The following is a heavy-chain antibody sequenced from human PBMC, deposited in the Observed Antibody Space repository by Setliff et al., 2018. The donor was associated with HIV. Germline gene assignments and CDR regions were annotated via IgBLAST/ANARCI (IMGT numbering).Heavy chain of an antibody. J-gene: IGHJ4*02. V-gene: IGHV4-34*01. CDR1: GGSFNDYY. CDR3: ARGLNYYGSGSYLPLGY. D-gene: IGHD3-10*01. Sequence: SETLSLTCAVYGGSFNDYYWTWIRQPPGKGLEWIGEIDHSGNIKYHASLKSRVTISKDTSKNQISLKLRSVTVADTAVYYCARGLNYYGSGSYLPLGYWGQGTLVT. CDR2: IDHSGNI.